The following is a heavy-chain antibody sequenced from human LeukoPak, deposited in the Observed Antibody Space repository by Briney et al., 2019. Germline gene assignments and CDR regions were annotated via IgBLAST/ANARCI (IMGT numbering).Heavy chain of an antibody. J-gene: IGHJ3*02. D-gene: IGHD5-18*01. CDR2: ISSSSSYI. CDR1: GFTFSSYS. CDR3: AKDIQLWLKHGTCAFDI. V-gene: IGHV3-21*01. Sequence: KPGGSLRLSCAASGFTFSSYSMNWVRQAPGKGLEWVSSISSSSSYIYYADSVKGRFTISRDNAKNSLYLQMNSLRAEDTAVYYCAKDIQLWLKHGTCAFDIWGQGTMVTVSS.